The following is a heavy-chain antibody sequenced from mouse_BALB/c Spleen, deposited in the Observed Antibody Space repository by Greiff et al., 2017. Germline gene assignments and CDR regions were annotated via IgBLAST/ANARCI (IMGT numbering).Heavy chain of an antibody. CDR2: IDPYYGGT. CDR1: GYSFTGYN. D-gene: IGHD1-2*01. V-gene: IGHV1-39*01. J-gene: IGHJ3*01. Sequence: EVKLVESGPELEKPGASVKISCKASGYSFTGYNMNWVKQSNGKSLEWIGNIDPYYGGTSYNQKFKGKATLTVDKSSSTAYMQLKSLTSEDSAVYYCALITTATDPFAYWGQGTLVTVSA. CDR3: ALITTATDPFAY.